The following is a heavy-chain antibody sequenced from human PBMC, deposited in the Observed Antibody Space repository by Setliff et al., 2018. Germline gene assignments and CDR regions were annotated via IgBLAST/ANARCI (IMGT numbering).Heavy chain of an antibody. CDR1: GYMFTSYY. CDR3: ARAGLAAAGRKGVFDH. CDR2: INPSGGST. V-gene: IGHV1-46*01. J-gene: IGHJ4*02. D-gene: IGHD6-25*01. Sequence: ASVKVSCKASGYMFTSYYMHWVRQTPGQGLEWMGIINPSGGSTSYAQKFQGRVTMTTDTSTSAAYMELRSLRSDDTAVYYCARAGLAAAGRKGVFDHWGQGTLVTVSS.